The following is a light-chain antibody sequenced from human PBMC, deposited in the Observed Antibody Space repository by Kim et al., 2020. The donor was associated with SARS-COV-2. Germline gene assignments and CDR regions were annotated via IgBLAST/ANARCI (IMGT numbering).Light chain of an antibody. CDR1: SSDVGDYKY. Sequence: GQSITIACTGTSSDVGDYKYVSWYLQHPGKVPKLMIYDVSKRPSGVSNRFSGSKSDNTASLTISGLQAEDEADYYCSSYTGSSTWVFGGGTQLTVL. CDR2: DVS. CDR3: SSYTGSSTWV. V-gene: IGLV2-14*03. J-gene: IGLJ3*02.